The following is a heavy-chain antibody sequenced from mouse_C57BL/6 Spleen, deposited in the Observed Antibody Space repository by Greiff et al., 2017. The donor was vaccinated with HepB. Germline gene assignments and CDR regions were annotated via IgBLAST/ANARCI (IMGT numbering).Heavy chain of an antibody. CDR2: IYPRSGNT. D-gene: IGHD2-3*01. V-gene: IGHV1-81*01. J-gene: IGHJ2*01. CDR1: GYTFTSYG. Sequence: VQLQESGAELARPGASVKLSCKASGYTFTSYGISWVKQRTGQGLEWIGEIYPRSGNTYYNEKFKGKATLTADKSSSTAYMELRSLTSEDSAVYFCARERDGYYFDYWGQGTTLTVSS. CDR3: ARERDGYYFDY.